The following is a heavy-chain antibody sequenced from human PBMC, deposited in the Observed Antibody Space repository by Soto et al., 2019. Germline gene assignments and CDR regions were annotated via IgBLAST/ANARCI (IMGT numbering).Heavy chain of an antibody. J-gene: IGHJ4*02. CDR2: IYYSGST. V-gene: IGHV4-39*01. CDR1: GGSISSSSYY. CDR3: ARHRVGSSGQYYFDY. D-gene: IGHD6-19*01. Sequence: QLQLQESGPGLVKPSETLSLTCTVSGGSISSSSYYWGWIRQPPGKGLEWIGSIYYSGSTYYNPSLKSRVTISVDTSKNQFSLKLSSVTAADTAVYYCARHRVGSSGQYYFDYWGQGTLVTVSS.